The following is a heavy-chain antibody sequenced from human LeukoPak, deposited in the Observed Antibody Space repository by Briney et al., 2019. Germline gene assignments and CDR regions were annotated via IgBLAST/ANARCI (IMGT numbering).Heavy chain of an antibody. Sequence: PSETLSLTCTVSGASISSSSYYWGWIRQPPGKGLEWIGSIYYSGSTYYNPSLKSRVTISVDTSKNQFSLKLSSVTAADTAVYYCARESGSYLPRYGMDVWGQGTTVTVSS. J-gene: IGHJ6*02. V-gene: IGHV4-39*07. CDR3: ARESGSYLPRYGMDV. CDR2: IYYSGST. CDR1: GASISSSSYY. D-gene: IGHD1-26*01.